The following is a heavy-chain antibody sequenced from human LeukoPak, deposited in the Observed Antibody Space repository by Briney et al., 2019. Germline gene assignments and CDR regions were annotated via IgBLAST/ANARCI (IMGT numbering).Heavy chain of an antibody. CDR2: INHSGST. V-gene: IGHV4-34*01. J-gene: IGHJ4*02. CDR3: ARGGSSGLNY. Sequence: SETLSLTCAVYGGSFSGYYWSWIRQPPGKGLEWIGEINHSGSTNYNPSLKSRVTISVDTSKNQFSLKLSSVTAADTAVYYRARGGSSGLNYWGQGTLVTVSS. D-gene: IGHD6-19*01. CDR1: GGSFSGYY.